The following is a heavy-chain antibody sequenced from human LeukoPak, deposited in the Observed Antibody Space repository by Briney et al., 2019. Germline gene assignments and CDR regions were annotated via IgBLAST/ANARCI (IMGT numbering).Heavy chain of an antibody. V-gene: IGHV4-59*11. D-gene: IGHD4-17*01. CDR2: IYYSGST. Sequence: SETLSLTCTVSGGSISGHYWSWLRQPPGKGLEWIGYIYYSGSTNYNPSLKSPTTISLDTSKSQFSLKLNSVTAADTAVYYCARDGDYDWYFDLWGRGTLVTVSP. CDR1: GGSISGHY. CDR3: ARDGDYDWYFDL. J-gene: IGHJ2*01.